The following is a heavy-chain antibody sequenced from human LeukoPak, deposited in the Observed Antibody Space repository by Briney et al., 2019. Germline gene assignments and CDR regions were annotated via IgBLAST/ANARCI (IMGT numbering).Heavy chain of an antibody. V-gene: IGHV1-2*02. CDR2: INPNSGGT. Sequence: GASVKVPCKASGYTFTGYYMHWVRQAPGQGLEWMGWINPNSGGTNYAQKFQGRVTMTRDTSISTAYMELSRLRSDDTAVYYYARDLRLQFFYYYYYMDVWGKGTTVTVSS. D-gene: IGHD5-24*01. CDR1: GYTFTGYY. J-gene: IGHJ6*03. CDR3: ARDLRLQFFYYYYYMDV.